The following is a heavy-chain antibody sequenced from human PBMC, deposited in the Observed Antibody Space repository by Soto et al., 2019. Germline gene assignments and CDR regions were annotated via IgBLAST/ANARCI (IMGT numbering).Heavy chain of an antibody. CDR3: ASLFLTSGYSPHFDY. D-gene: IGHD3-22*01. J-gene: IGHJ4*02. CDR2: IYYSGGT. Sequence: QVQLQESGPGQVKPSQTLSLTCTVSGGSISSGGYYWSWIRQHPGKGLEWIGYIYYSGGTYYNPSLQSRVTISVAMPKNPFSLQLSSVTAADTAVYYCASLFLTSGYSPHFDYWGQGTLVTVSS. CDR1: GGSISSGGYY. V-gene: IGHV4-31*03.